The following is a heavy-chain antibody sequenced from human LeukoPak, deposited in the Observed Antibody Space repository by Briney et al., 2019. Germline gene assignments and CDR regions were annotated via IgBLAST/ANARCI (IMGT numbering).Heavy chain of an antibody. V-gene: IGHV1-18*04. CDR1: GYTFTRYY. J-gene: IGHJ4*02. Sequence: ASVKVSCKASGYTFTRYYMHWVRQAPGQGLEWMGWISAYNGNTNYAQKLQGRVTMTTDTSTSTAYMELRSLRSDDTAVYYCARFIMGEQLVPYHFDYWGQGTLVTVSS. D-gene: IGHD6-6*01. CDR3: ARFIMGEQLVPYHFDY. CDR2: ISAYNGNT.